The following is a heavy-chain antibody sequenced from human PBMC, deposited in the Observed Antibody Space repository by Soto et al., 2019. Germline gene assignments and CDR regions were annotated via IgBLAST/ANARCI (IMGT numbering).Heavy chain of an antibody. J-gene: IGHJ6*02. V-gene: IGHV5-10-1*01. D-gene: IGHD3-9*01. CDR1: GNSFTSYW. CDR2: IEPSDSYT. CDR3: ATSYYEILTGYTDYYYGMDV. Sequence: GETLKLSCNGSGNSFTSYWIGWVPQMPSKGLGWMERIEPSDSYTNYSPSLQGHVTSSADKSISTADLQWSSMKVSDTAMYYCATSYYEILTGYTDYYYGMDVWGQGTTVTVSS.